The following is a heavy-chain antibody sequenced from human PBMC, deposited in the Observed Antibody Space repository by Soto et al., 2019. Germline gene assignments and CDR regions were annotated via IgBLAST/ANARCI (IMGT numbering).Heavy chain of an antibody. CDR2: ISSSSSYI. Sequence: GGSLRLSCAASGFTFSSYSMNWVRQAPGKGLEWVSSISSSSSYIYYADSVKGRFTISRDNAKNSLYLQMNSLRAEDTAVYYCASRGIAAAGPYYYYYTDVWGKGTTVTGSS. D-gene: IGHD6-13*01. CDR3: ASRGIAAAGPYYYYYTDV. J-gene: IGHJ6*03. V-gene: IGHV3-21*01. CDR1: GFTFSSYS.